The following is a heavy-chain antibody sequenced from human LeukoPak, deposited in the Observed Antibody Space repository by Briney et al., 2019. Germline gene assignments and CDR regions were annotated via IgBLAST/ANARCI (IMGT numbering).Heavy chain of an antibody. V-gene: IGHV1-18*01. CDR3: ARDRHIAAAVYYYYMDV. CDR2: INAYNGNT. J-gene: IGHJ6*03. CDR1: GYTFTSYI. Sequence: ASVKVSCKASGYTFTSYIISWVRQAPGQGLEWMGWINAYNGNTAYAQRVQGRVTMTTDTSTSTAYLELRSLRSDDTAVYYCARDRHIAAAVYYYYMDVWGKGTPVTVSS. D-gene: IGHD6-13*01.